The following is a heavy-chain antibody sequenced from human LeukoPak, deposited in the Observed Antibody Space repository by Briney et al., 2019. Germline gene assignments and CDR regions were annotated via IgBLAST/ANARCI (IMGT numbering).Heavy chain of an antibody. Sequence: GGSLRLSCAASGFTFSSYSMNWVRQAPGKGLEWVSSISSSSSYIYYADSVKGRFTISRDNAKNSLYLQMNRLRAEDTAVYYCARFTTVTTRGAFDIWGQGTMVTVSS. CDR1: GFTFSSYS. CDR3: ARFTTVTTRGAFDI. D-gene: IGHD4-17*01. V-gene: IGHV3-21*01. J-gene: IGHJ3*02. CDR2: ISSSSSYI.